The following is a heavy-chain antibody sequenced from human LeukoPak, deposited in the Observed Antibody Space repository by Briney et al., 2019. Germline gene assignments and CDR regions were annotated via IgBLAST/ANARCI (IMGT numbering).Heavy chain of an antibody. V-gene: IGHV3-53*01. CDR2: LYSDGNT. CDR1: GFTVITND. CDR3: ARGVEPLAANTLAY. Sequence: GGSLRLSCAASGFTVITNDMTWVRQAPGKGLEWVSVLYSDGNTNYADSVQGLFTISRDNSKNTLYLEMNSLSPDDTAVYYCARGVEPLAANTLAYWGQGTLVTVSS. J-gene: IGHJ4*02. D-gene: IGHD1-14*01.